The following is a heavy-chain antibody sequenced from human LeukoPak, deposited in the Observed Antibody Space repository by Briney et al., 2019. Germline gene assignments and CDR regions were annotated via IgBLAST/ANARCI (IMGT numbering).Heavy chain of an antibody. Sequence: GESLKISCKGSGHSFTSYWISWVRQMPGKGLEWMGRIDPSDSYTNYSPSFQGHVTISADKSISTAYLQWSSLKASDTAMYYCARRVKLGYCSSTSCFTLPDAFDIWGQGTMVTVSS. CDR3: ARRVKLGYCSSTSCFTLPDAFDI. D-gene: IGHD2-2*02. CDR1: GHSFTSYW. J-gene: IGHJ3*02. V-gene: IGHV5-10-1*01. CDR2: IDPSDSYT.